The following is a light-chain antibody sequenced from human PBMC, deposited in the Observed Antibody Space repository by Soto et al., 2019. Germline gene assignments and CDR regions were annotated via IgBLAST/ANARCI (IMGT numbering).Light chain of an antibody. CDR2: GNS. CDR3: QSYDSSLSVYVV. Sequence: QSVLTQPPSVSGVPGQRVTISCTGSSSNIGAGYDVHWYQQLPGTAPKLLIYGNSNRPSGVPDRFSGSKSGTSASLAITGLQAEDEADYYCQSYDSSLSVYVVFGGGTKVTVL. CDR1: SSNIGAGYD. J-gene: IGLJ2*01. V-gene: IGLV1-40*01.